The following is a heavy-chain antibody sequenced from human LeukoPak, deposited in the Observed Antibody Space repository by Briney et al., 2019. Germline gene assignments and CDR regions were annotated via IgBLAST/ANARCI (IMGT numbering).Heavy chain of an antibody. Sequence: ASVKVSCKASGYTFTDYYIHWVRQAPGQGLEWMGWINPNSGDTHYAQNFQDNITMTRDTSITTAYMELSRLTSDDTAVYYCVRNGGFWSAYSPSYFDFWGQGSLVTVSS. D-gene: IGHD3-3*01. J-gene: IGHJ4*02. CDR1: GYTFTDYY. V-gene: IGHV1-2*02. CDR2: INPNSGDT. CDR3: VRNGGFWSAYSPSYFDF.